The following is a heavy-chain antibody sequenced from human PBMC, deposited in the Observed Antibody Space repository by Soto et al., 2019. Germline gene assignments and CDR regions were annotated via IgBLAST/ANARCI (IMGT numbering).Heavy chain of an antibody. J-gene: IGHJ6*02. CDR2: IYYSGST. CDR3: ATSSSGVNYYYGMDV. V-gene: IGHV4-39*01. D-gene: IGHD6-6*01. Sequence: SETLSLTCTVSGGSISSSSYYWGWIRQPPGKGLEWTGSIYYSGSTYYNPSLKSRVTISVDTSKNQFSLKLSSVTAADTAVYYCATSSSGVNYYYGMDVWGQGTTVTVSS. CDR1: GGSISSSSYY.